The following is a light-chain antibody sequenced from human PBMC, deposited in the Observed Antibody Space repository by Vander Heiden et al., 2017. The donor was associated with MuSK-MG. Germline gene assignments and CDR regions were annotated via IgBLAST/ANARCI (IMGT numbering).Light chain of an antibody. Sequence: DIQLTQSPSFLSASVGDRVTITCRASQAISSSLAWYQQKPGKAPRLLIYLASILQSGVPSRFSGSGSGTEFTLTISSLQPEDFATYYCQQLNSYPITFGQGTRLDIK. V-gene: IGKV1-9*01. CDR3: QQLNSYPIT. CDR1: QAISSS. J-gene: IGKJ5*01. CDR2: LAS.